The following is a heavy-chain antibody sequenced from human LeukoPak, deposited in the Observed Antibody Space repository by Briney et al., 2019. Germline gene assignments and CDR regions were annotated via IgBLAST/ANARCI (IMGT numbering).Heavy chain of an antibody. J-gene: IGHJ4*02. CDR2: ISWNSGSI. CDR3: AKVGRPGYCSGGSCYLFDY. V-gene: IGHV3-9*03. Sequence: GGSLRLSCAASGFTFDDYAMHWVRQAPGKGLEWVSGISWNSGSIGYADSVKGRFTISRDNAKNSLYLQMNSLRAEDMALYYCAKVGRPGYCSGGSCYLFDYWGQGTPVTVSS. CDR1: GFTFDDYA. D-gene: IGHD2-15*01.